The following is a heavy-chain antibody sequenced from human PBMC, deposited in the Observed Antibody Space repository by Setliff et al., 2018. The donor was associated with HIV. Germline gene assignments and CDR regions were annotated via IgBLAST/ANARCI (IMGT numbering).Heavy chain of an antibody. V-gene: IGHV4-59*11. D-gene: IGHD1-1*01. CDR2: ISHSGNT. J-gene: IGHJ4*02. Sequence: SETLSLTCTVSGDSINTHYWIWIRQPPGKGLEWIGCISHSGNTNFNPSLNSRVTISLDTSKNHFSLKLTSVTAADTAVYYFARGPTRFYFDYWGQGTLVTVSS. CDR3: ARGPTRFYFDY. CDR1: GDSINTHY.